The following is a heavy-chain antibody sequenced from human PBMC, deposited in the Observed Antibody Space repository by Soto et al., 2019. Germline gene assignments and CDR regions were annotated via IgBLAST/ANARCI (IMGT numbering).Heavy chain of an antibody. Sequence: PGGSLRLSCAASGFTFSGSAIHWVRQASGKGLEWVGRIRSKANSYATAYAASVKGRFTISRDDSKNTAYLQMNSLKTEDTAVYYCTRHVSGWPLDYWGQGTLVTVSS. J-gene: IGHJ4*02. D-gene: IGHD6-19*01. CDR2: IRSKANSYAT. CDR1: GFTFSGSA. V-gene: IGHV3-73*01. CDR3: TRHVSGWPLDY.